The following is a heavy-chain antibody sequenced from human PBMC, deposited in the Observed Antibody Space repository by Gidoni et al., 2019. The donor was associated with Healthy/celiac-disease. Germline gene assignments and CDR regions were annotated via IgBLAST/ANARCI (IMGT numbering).Heavy chain of an antibody. Sequence: QVQLVASGGGVVHPGRSLRPSCASSGFTFSREGIHWLRQAPGKGLEWVAVIWYEGSNKYYADSVKGRFTISRDNSKNTLYLQMNSLRAEDTAVYYCARGGPDIVVVPAASRGSGFYYMDVWGKGTTVTVSS. D-gene: IGHD2-2*01. CDR1: GFTFSREG. J-gene: IGHJ6*03. CDR3: ARGGPDIVVVPAASRGSGFYYMDV. CDR2: IWYEGSNK. V-gene: IGHV3-33*01.